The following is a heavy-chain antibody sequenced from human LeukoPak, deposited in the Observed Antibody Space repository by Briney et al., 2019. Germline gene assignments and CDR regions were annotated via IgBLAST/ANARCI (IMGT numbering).Heavy chain of an antibody. J-gene: IGHJ4*02. Sequence: PGGSLRLSCAASGFTFSSYGMHWVRQAPGKGLEWVAVIWYDGSNKYYADSVKGRFTISRDNSKNTPYLQMNSLRAEDTAVYYCARDRGVATIYDYWGQGTLVTVSS. D-gene: IGHD5-12*01. CDR1: GFTFSSYG. CDR3: ARDRGVATIYDY. CDR2: IWYDGSNK. V-gene: IGHV3-33*01.